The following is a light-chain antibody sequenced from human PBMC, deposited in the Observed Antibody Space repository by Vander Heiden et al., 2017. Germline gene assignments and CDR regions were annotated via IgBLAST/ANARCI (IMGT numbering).Light chain of an antibody. CDR2: AAS. Sequence: AIQMAPSPSSLSASVGDRVTITCRASQGIRNDLGWYQQKPGKAPKLLIYAASSLQSGVPSRFSGSGSGTDFTLTISSLQPEDFATYYCLQDYNYPYTFGQGTKLEIK. J-gene: IGKJ2*01. CDR1: QGIRND. V-gene: IGKV1-6*01. CDR3: LQDYNYPYT.